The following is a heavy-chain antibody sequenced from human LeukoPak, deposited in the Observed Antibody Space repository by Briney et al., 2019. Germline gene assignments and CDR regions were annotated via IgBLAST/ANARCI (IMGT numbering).Heavy chain of an antibody. CDR2: IGGSGGST. Sequence: PGGSLRLSCAASGFTFSSYGMSWVRQAPGKGLEWVSAIGGSGGSTYYADSVKGRFTISRDNSKNTLYLQMNSLRAEDTAVYYCAKDGGNYYDSSGYLPADYWGQGTLVTVSS. J-gene: IGHJ4*02. V-gene: IGHV3-23*01. CDR3: AKDGGNYYDSSGYLPADY. CDR1: GFTFSSYG. D-gene: IGHD3-22*01.